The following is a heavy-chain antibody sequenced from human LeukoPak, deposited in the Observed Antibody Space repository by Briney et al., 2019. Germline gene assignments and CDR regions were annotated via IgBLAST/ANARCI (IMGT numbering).Heavy chain of an antibody. Sequence: GGSLRLSCAASGFMFSSYWMSWVRQAPGKGLEWVANMKQDGSEEYYVDSVKGRFTISRDNAKNLLYLQMHSLRVDDTAVYYCARDSEVHPTNRDGYYNLGAFDIWGQGTMVTVSS. V-gene: IGHV3-7*01. D-gene: IGHD5-24*01. J-gene: IGHJ3*02. CDR3: ARDSEVHPTNRDGYYNLGAFDI. CDR2: MKQDGSEE. CDR1: GFMFSSYW.